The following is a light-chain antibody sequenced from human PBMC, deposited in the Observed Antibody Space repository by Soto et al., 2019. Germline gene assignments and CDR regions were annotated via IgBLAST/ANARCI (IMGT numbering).Light chain of an antibody. CDR3: SSYTSSSTLV. J-gene: IGLJ3*02. CDR1: SSDVGAYNY. V-gene: IGLV2-14*01. Sequence: LTQPASVSGSPGQSITISCTGTSSDVGAYNYVSWYQQHPGKAPKLMIYEVSNRPSGVSNRFSGSKSGNTASLTISGLQAVDEADYHCSSYTSSSTLVFGGGTKVTVL. CDR2: EVS.